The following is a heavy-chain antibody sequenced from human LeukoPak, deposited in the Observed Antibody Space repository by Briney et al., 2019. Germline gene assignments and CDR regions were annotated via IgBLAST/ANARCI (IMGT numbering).Heavy chain of an antibody. CDR3: ARWGSVVRRYYFDY. CDR1: GFTFSSYG. J-gene: IGHJ4*02. CDR2: IWYDGSNK. D-gene: IGHD3-16*01. Sequence: GRSLRLSCAASGFTFSSYGMHWARQAPGKGLEWVAVIWYDGSNKYYADSVKGRFTISRDNSKNTLYLQMNSLRAEDTAVYYCARWGSVVRRYYFDYWGQGTLVTVSS. V-gene: IGHV3-33*01.